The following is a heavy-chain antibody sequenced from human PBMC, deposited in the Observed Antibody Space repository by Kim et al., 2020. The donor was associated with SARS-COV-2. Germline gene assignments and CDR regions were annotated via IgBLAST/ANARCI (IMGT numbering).Heavy chain of an antibody. CDR3: ARHDDSSGYYPGYGMDV. CDR2: IYNSGSS. D-gene: IGHD3-22*01. J-gene: IGHJ6*02. V-gene: IGHV4-39*01. CDR1: GASISSTTYS. Sequence: SETLSLTCTVSGASISSTTYSWGWIRQVPGKGLEWIGTIYNSGSSYYNPSLKSRITISVDTSKNHFSLKLSFVTAADTAVYYCARHDDSSGYYPGYGMDVWGQGTTVTV.